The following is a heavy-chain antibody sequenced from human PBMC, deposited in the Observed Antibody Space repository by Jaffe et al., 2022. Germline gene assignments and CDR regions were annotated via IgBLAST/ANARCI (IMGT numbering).Heavy chain of an antibody. Sequence: QVQLVQSGAEVKKPGSSVKVSCKASGGTFSSYAISWVRQAPGQGLEWMGGIIPIFGTANYAQKFQGRVTITTDESTSTAYMELSSLRSEDTAVYYCASTYCGGDCYLAYRYYFDYWGQGTLVTVSS. D-gene: IGHD2-21*02. CDR3: ASTYCGGDCYLAYRYYFDY. V-gene: IGHV1-69*05. J-gene: IGHJ4*02. CDR2: IIPIFGTA. CDR1: GGTFSSYA.